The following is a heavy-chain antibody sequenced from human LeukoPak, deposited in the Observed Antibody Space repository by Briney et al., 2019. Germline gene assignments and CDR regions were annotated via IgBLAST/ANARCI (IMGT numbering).Heavy chain of an antibody. CDR3: ARDEGWEPRRRFDY. V-gene: IGHV1-2*02. J-gene: IGHJ4*02. CDR2: INPNSGGT. CDR1: GYTLTELS. D-gene: IGHD1-26*01. Sequence: ASVKVSCKVSGYTLTELSMHWVRQAPGQGLEWMGWINPNSGGTNYAQKFQGRVTMTRDTSISTAYMELSRLRSDDTAVYYCARDEGWEPRRRFDYWGQGTLVTVSS.